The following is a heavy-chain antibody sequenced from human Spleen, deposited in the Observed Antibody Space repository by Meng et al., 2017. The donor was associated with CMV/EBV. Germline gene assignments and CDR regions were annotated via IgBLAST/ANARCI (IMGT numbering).Heavy chain of an antibody. CDR1: GFTFSSYW. J-gene: IGHJ6*02. CDR3: TRDSHYDSNYYGMDV. V-gene: IGHV3-74*01. D-gene: IGHD3-3*01. Sequence: GGSLRLSCAASGFTFSSYWMHWVRQAPGKGLVWVSRINTDGSSTSYADSVRGRFTISRDNAKNTLYLQMNSLRAEDTAVYYCTRDSHYDSNYYGMDVWGQGTTVTVSS. CDR2: INTDGSST.